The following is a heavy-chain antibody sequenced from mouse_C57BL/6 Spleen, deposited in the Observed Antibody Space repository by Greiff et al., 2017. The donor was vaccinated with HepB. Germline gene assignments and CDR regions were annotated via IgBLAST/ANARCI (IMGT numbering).Heavy chain of an antibody. J-gene: IGHJ4*01. V-gene: IGHV1-4*01. CDR2: INPSSGYT. CDR1: GYTFTSYT. CDR3: ASPRNYYGSSPYAMDY. D-gene: IGHD1-1*01. Sequence: VQLQQSGAELARPGASVKMSCKASGYTFTSYTMHWVKQRPGQGLEWIGYINPSSGYTKYNQKFKYKATLTADKSSSTAYTQLSSLTSDDSAVYYCASPRNYYGSSPYAMDYWGQGTSVTVSS.